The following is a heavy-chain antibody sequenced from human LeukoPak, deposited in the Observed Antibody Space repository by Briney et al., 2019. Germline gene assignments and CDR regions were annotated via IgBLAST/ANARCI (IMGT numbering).Heavy chain of an antibody. D-gene: IGHD3-22*01. CDR1: GYSISSANY. V-gene: IGHV4-38-2*02. Sequence: PSETLSLTCTVSGYSISSANYWAWIRQPPGKALEWIGSIYHSGSTYYNPSLKSRVTISVDTSKNEFSLKLSSVTAADTAAYYCARSGSSGYYPTRGYYFDYWGQGTLVTVSS. CDR3: ARSGSSGYYPTRGYYFDY. J-gene: IGHJ4*02. CDR2: IYHSGST.